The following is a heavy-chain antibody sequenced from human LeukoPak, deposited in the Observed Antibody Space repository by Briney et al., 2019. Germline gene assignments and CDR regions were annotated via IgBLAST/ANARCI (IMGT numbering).Heavy chain of an antibody. J-gene: IGHJ5*02. D-gene: IGHD3-22*01. CDR1: GYTFTSYY. Sequence: ASVKVSCKASGYTFTSYYMHWVRQAPGQGLEWMGIINPSGGSTSYAQKFQGRVTMTRDTSTSTVYMELSSLRSEDTAVYYCARDRRTYYYDSSGYYFMSWFDPWGQGTPVTVSS. V-gene: IGHV1-46*01. CDR2: INPSGGST. CDR3: ARDRRTYYYDSSGYYFMSWFDP.